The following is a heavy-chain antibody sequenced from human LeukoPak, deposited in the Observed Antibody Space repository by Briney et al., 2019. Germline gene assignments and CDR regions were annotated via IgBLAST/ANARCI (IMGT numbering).Heavy chain of an antibody. J-gene: IGHJ5*02. CDR1: GFTFSSYG. CDR2: IRYDGSNK. CDR3: AKDGWVVPAAINPQVWFDP. V-gene: IGHV3-30*02. D-gene: IGHD2-2*01. Sequence: GGSLRPSCAASGFTFSSYGMHWVRQAPGKGLEWVAFIRYDGSNKYYADSVKGRFTISRDNSKNTLYLQMNSLRAEDTAVYYCAKDGWVVPAAINPQVWFDPWGQGTLVTVSS.